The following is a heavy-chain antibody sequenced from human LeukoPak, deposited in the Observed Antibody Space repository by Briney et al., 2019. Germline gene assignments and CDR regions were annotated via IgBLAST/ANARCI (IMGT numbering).Heavy chain of an antibody. CDR1: GGSMSGYF. J-gene: IGHJ1*01. V-gene: IGHV4-59*01. Sequence: SETLSLTCTVSGGSMSGYFWSWIRQPPGKGLEWIGYIYYSGSTNYNPSLKSRVTISVDTSKNQFSLKLSSVTAADTAVYYCARSITSSWYGDFQHWGQGTLVTDSS. CDR3: ARSITSSWYGDFQH. CDR2: IYYSGST. D-gene: IGHD6-13*01.